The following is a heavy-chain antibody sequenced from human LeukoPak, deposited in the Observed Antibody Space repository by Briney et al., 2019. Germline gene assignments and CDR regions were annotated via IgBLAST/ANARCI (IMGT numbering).Heavy chain of an antibody. CDR3: AKDKEQLVRWAFDI. D-gene: IGHD6-13*01. V-gene: IGHV3-9*03. Sequence: GGSLRLSCAASGFTFDDYAMHWARQAPGKGLEWVSGISWNSGSIGYADSVKGRFTISRDNAKNSLYLQMNSLRAEDMALYYCAKDKEQLVRWAFDIWGQGTMVTVSS. J-gene: IGHJ3*02. CDR2: ISWNSGSI. CDR1: GFTFDDYA.